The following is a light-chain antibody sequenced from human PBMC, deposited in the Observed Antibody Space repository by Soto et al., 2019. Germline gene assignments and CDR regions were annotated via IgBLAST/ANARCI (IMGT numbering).Light chain of an antibody. J-gene: IGKJ1*01. Sequence: ERVMTQSPATLSVSPGERATLSCRASQSVSSSLAWYQQKPGQAPRLLIYGTSTRATGIPARFSGSGSGTEFTLTISSLQSEDFAVYYCHQYSNWPGTFGQGTKVEIK. CDR2: GTS. CDR1: QSVSSS. CDR3: HQYSNWPGT. V-gene: IGKV3-15*01.